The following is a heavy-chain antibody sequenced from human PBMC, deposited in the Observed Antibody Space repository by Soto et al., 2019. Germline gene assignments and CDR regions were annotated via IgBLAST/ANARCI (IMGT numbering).Heavy chain of an antibody. CDR1: GAALNSGNYY. Sequence: SETLSLTCSVSGAALNSGNYYWSWIRQVPGKGLEWIGHIYVTGAVDYNPSLRDRITISQDTSERQFSLNLRLVTAADTAVYYCERLRTATNNYKWLDPWGQGTLVTVYS. D-gene: IGHD2-15*01. V-gene: IGHV4-31*03. J-gene: IGHJ5*02. CDR3: ERLRTATNNYKWLDP. CDR2: IYVTGAV.